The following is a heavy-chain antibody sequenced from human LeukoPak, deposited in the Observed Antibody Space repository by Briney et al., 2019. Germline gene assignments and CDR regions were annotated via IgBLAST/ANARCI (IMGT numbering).Heavy chain of an antibody. Sequence: GGSLRLSCAASGFTFSDYYMSWIRQAPGKGLEWVSYIGSSGTTIYYADSVKGRFTISRDNAKNSLFLQMNSLRAEDTTVYYCARDRMTTVTNDAFDIWGQGTMVTVSS. CDR2: IGSSGTTI. D-gene: IGHD4-11*01. CDR3: ARDRMTTVTNDAFDI. J-gene: IGHJ3*02. CDR1: GFTFSDYY. V-gene: IGHV3-11*04.